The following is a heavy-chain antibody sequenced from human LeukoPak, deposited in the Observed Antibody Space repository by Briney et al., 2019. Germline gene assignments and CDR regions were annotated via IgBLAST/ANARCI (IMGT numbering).Heavy chain of an antibody. CDR3: ARYGQLGD. Sequence: GGSLRLSCVTSGFTFSSYWMSWVRQAPGKGLEWVALIKQDGSEKYYVDSVKGRFTVSRDNAESSLYLQMNSLRVEDTAMYYCARYGQLGDWGRGTLVTVSS. J-gene: IGHJ4*02. D-gene: IGHD6-6*01. CDR2: IKQDGSEK. V-gene: IGHV3-7*03. CDR1: GFTFSSYW.